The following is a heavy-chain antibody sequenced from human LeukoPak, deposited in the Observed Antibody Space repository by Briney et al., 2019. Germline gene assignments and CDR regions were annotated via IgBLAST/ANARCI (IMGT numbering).Heavy chain of an antibody. CDR1: GFTFNNHA. CDR3: AKDGERGSGSYYRVDY. Sequence: GGSLRLSCAASGFTFNNHAMTWVRQAPGKGLEWVSIISGSGISAYYADSVKGRFTISRDNSKNTLHLQMNSLTAEDTAVYYCAKDGERGSGSYYRVDYWGQGTLVTASS. V-gene: IGHV3-23*01. CDR2: ISGSGISA. J-gene: IGHJ4*02. D-gene: IGHD3-10*01.